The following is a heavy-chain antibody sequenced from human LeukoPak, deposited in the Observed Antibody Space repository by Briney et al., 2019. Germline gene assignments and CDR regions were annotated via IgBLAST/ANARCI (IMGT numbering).Heavy chain of an antibody. CDR2: ISGSGGST. V-gene: IGHV3-23*01. CDR3: AKTDAYYYDSSGYGY. Sequence: PGGSLRLSRAASGFTFSSYAMSWVRQAPGKGLEWVSAISGSGGSTYYADSVKGRFTISRDNSKNTLYLQMNSLRAEDTAVYYCAKTDAYYYDSSGYGYWGQGTLVTVSS. CDR1: GFTFSSYA. J-gene: IGHJ4*02. D-gene: IGHD3-22*01.